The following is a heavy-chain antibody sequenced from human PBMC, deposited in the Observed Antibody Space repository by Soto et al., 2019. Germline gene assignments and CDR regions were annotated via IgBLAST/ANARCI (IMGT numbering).Heavy chain of an antibody. CDR1: GGSVTGENVY. CDR3: ARALYYYRSGYNYYAIDS. CDR2: ISSSGST. D-gene: IGHD3-22*01. V-gene: IGHV4-61*01. J-gene: IGHJ4*02. Sequence: KPSGSLSLTCSVSGGSVTGENVYRSWIRQFSGKGPEWIGRISSSGSTNYNPSLKSRVTTSIDTSKNQFSLRLTSVTAADSAVYYCARALYYYRSGYNYYAIDSWGQGTLVTVS.